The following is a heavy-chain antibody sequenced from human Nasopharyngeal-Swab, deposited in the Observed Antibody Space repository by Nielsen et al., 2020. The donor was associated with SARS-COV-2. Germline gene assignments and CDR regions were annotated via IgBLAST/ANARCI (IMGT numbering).Heavy chain of an antibody. V-gene: IGHV5-51*01. Sequence: VRQMPGKGLEWMGIIYPGDSDTRYSPSFQGQVTISADKSISTAYLQWSSLKASDTAMYYCARHRAEYSSSPHFDYWGQGTLVTVSS. CDR2: IYPGDSDT. J-gene: IGHJ4*02. CDR3: ARHRAEYSSSPHFDY. D-gene: IGHD6-6*01.